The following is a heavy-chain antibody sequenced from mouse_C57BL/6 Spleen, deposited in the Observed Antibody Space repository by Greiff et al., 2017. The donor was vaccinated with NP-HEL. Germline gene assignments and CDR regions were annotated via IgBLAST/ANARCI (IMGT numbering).Heavy chain of an antibody. J-gene: IGHJ4*01. CDR1: GYAFSSYW. D-gene: IGHD4-1*01. V-gene: IGHV1-80*01. Sequence: QVQLKQSGAELVKPGASVKISCKASGYAFSSYWMNWVKQRPGKGLEWIGQIYPGDGDTNYNGKFKGKATLTADKSSSTAYMQLSSLTSEDSAVYFCARGGLGEGLDAMDYWGQGTSVTVSS. CDR2: IYPGDGDT. CDR3: ARGGLGEGLDAMDY.